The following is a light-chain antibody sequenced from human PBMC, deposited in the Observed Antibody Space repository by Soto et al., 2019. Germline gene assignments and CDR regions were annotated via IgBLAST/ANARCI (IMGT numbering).Light chain of an antibody. Sequence: IQMTQSPSSLSASVGDRVTITCRASQGMSSWLAWYQKKQEKATKALIYVASSLQGGVLSRFSGSGSGTDFTLTISCLQPGDFTTYCCQQYNRYPVTHGGGTKVDIK. CDR3: QQYNRYPVT. J-gene: IGKJ4*01. CDR1: QGMSSW. CDR2: VAS. V-gene: IGKV1D-16*01.